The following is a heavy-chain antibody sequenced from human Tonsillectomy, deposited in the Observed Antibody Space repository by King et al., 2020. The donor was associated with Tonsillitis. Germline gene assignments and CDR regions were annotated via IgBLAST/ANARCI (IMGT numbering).Heavy chain of an antibody. CDR3: AREQTYYYGSGSYSP. Sequence: QLQESGSGLVKPSQTLSLTCAVSGGSISSGGYSWSWIRQPPGKGLEWIGYIYHSGSTYYNPSLKSRVTISVDRSKHQFSLKLSSVTAADTAVYYCAREQTYYYGSGSYSPWGQGTLVTVSS. CDR2: IYHSGST. V-gene: IGHV4-30-2*01. CDR1: GGSISSGGYS. J-gene: IGHJ4*02. D-gene: IGHD3-10*01.